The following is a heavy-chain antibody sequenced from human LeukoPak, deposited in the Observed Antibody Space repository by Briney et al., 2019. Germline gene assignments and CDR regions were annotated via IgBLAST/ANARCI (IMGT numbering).Heavy chain of an antibody. V-gene: IGHV3-21*01. CDR2: ISSSSSYI. J-gene: IGHJ6*03. CDR1: GFNFRAYW. D-gene: IGHD7-27*01. CDR3: ARALLTGDHRYYYYYMDV. Sequence: GGSLRLSCTTSGFNFRAYWMGWVRQAPGKGLEWVSSISSSSSYIYYADSVKGRFTISRDNAKNSLYLQMNSLRAEDTAVYYCARALLTGDHRYYYYYMDVWGKGTTVTVSS.